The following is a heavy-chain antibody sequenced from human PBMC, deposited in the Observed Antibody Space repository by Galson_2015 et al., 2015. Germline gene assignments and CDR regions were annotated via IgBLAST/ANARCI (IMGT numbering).Heavy chain of an antibody. J-gene: IGHJ6*02. CDR1: GYTFTSYY. Sequence: SVKVSCKASGYTFTSYYMHWVRQAPGQGLEWMGIINPSGGSTSYAQKFQGRVTMTRDTSTSTVYMELSSLRSEDTAVYYCARAQWEYSSSSGYYYHGMDVWGQGTTVTVSS. D-gene: IGHD6-6*01. V-gene: IGHV1-46*01. CDR3: ARAQWEYSSSSGYYYHGMDV. CDR2: INPSGGST.